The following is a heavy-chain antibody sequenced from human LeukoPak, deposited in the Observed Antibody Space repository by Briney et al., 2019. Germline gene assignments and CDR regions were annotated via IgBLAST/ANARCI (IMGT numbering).Heavy chain of an antibody. CDR2: ISGSGGST. Sequence: GGSLRLSCAASGFTFSSYDMTWVRQAPGRGLEWVSTISGSGGSTYYADSVKGRFTISRDNSKNTLYLQMNSLRAEDTAVYYCAELGITMIGGVWGKGTTVTISS. CDR3: AELGITMIGGV. J-gene: IGHJ6*04. V-gene: IGHV3-23*01. D-gene: IGHD3-10*02. CDR1: GFTFSSYD.